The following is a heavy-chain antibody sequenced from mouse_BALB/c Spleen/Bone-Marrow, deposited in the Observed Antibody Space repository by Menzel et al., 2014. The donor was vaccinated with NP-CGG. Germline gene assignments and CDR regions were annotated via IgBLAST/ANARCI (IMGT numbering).Heavy chain of an antibody. Sequence: EVKLMESGAELVKPGASVKLSCTASGFNIKDTYMHWVKQRPEQGLEWIGRIDPANGYSIYDPKFQGKATITADTTSNTAHLQLNSLTSEDTAVYYCALITTATFSYWYFDVWGAGTTVTVSS. CDR1: GFNIKDTY. D-gene: IGHD1-2*01. CDR3: ALITTATFSYWYFDV. CDR2: IDPANGYS. J-gene: IGHJ1*01. V-gene: IGHV14-3*02.